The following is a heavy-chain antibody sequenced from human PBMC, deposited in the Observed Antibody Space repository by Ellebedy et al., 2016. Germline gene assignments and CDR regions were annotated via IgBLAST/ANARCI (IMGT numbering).Heavy chain of an antibody. CDR1: GFTFSSYA. CDR2: ISYDGSNK. J-gene: IGHJ4*02. CDR3: ARDKDYGSGSYGY. Sequence: GESLKISXAASGFTFSSYAMHWVRQAPGKGLEWVAVISYDGSNKYYADSVKGRFTISRDNSKNTLYLQMNSLRAEDTAVYYCARDKDYGSGSYGYWGQGTLVTVSS. D-gene: IGHD3-10*01. V-gene: IGHV3-30-3*01.